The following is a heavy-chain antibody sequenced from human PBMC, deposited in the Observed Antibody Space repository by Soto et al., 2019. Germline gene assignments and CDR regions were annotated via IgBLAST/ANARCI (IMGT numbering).Heavy chain of an antibody. V-gene: IGHV4-4*02. CDR3: AGGALENWFDP. Sequence: TLSLTCTVSGGSISSGDYYWSWVRQPPGKGLEWIGEIYHSGSTNYNPSLKSRVTISVDKSKNQFSLKLSSVTAADTAVYYCAGGALENWFDPWGQGTLVTV. CDR1: GGSISSGDYY. CDR2: IYHSGST. J-gene: IGHJ5*02.